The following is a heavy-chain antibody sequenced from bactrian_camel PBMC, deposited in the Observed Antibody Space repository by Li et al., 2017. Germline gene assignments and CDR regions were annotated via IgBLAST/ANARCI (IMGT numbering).Heavy chain of an antibody. J-gene: IGHJ4*01. Sequence: HVQLVESGGGSVQAGGSLRLSCTGSSSTFALSGMAWYRQAPGKERELVSTIGTDGSTTYAESVKDRFTISRDSATNTLVLLMNSLTPEDTAMYYCAADRNREWILLHPSHYGQGTQVTVS. CDR1: SSTFALSG. D-gene: IGHD3*01. CDR2: IGTDGST. V-gene: IGHV3S55*01.